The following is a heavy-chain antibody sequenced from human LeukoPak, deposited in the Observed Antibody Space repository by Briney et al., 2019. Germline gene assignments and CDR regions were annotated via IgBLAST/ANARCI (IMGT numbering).Heavy chain of an antibody. Sequence: GGSLRLSCAASGFTFSSYGTHWVRQAPGKGLEWVAFIRYDGSNKYYADSVKGRFTISRDNSKNTLYLQMNSLRAEDTAVYYCAKDFLYSSGREYWGQGTLVTVSS. CDR3: AKDFLYSSGREY. CDR1: GFTFSSYG. V-gene: IGHV3-30*02. D-gene: IGHD6-25*01. J-gene: IGHJ4*02. CDR2: IRYDGSNK.